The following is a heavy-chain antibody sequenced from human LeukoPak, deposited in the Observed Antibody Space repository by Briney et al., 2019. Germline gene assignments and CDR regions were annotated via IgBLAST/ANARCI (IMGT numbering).Heavy chain of an antibody. CDR1: GYTLTSYG. D-gene: IGHD3-22*01. J-gene: IGHJ4*02. CDR2: ISAYNGNT. V-gene: IGHV1-18*01. CDR3: ARVDDSSGYSYYFDY. Sequence: SVKVSCKASGYTLTSYGISWVRQAPGQGLEWMGWISAYNGNTNYAQKLQGRVTMTTDTSTSTAYMELRSLRSDDTAVYYCARVDDSSGYSYYFDYWGQGTLVTVSS.